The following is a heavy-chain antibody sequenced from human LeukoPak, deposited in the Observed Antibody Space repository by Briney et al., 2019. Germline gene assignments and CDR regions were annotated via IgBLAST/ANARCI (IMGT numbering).Heavy chain of an antibody. CDR2: IWYDGSNK. Sequence: GGSLRLSCAASGFTFSNYGMNWVRQAPGKGLEWVAVIWYDGSNKYYADSVKGRFTISRDNSKNTLYLQMNSLRAEDTALYYCARELSPVVKYYFEYWGQGTLVTVSP. D-gene: IGHD3-22*01. V-gene: IGHV3-33*08. CDR1: GFTFSNYG. CDR3: ARELSPVVKYYFEY. J-gene: IGHJ4*02.